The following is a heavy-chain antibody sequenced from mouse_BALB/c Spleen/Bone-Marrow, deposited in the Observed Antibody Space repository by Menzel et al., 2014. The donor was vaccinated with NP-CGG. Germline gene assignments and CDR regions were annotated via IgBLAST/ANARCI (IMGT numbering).Heavy chain of an antibody. CDR3: ARSRDYGSSYYAMDY. V-gene: IGHV14-3*02. CDR2: IDPANGNT. J-gene: IGHJ4*01. D-gene: IGHD1-1*01. CDR1: GFNIKDTY. Sequence: SGFNIKDTYMHWVEQRPEQGLEWIGRIDPANGNTKYDPKFQGKATITADTSSNTAYLQLSSLTSEDTAVYYCARSRDYGSSYYAMDYWGQGTSVTVSS.